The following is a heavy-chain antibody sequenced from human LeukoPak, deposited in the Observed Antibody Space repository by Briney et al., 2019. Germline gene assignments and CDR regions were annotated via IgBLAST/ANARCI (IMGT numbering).Heavy chain of an antibody. Sequence: ASVKVSCKASGYTFTSYGISWVRQAPGQGLEWMGWISAYNGNTNYAQKLQGRVTMTTDTSTSTAYMELRSLRSEDTAVYYCAREIDAGYYFDYWGQGTLVTVSS. D-gene: IGHD2/OR15-2a*01. V-gene: IGHV1-18*01. CDR1: GYTFTSYG. CDR2: ISAYNGNT. CDR3: AREIDAGYYFDY. J-gene: IGHJ4*02.